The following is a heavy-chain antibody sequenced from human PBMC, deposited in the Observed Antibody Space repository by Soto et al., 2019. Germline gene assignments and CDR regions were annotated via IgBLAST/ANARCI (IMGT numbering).Heavy chain of an antibody. CDR3: AGDYGDYGVIDY. D-gene: IGHD4-17*01. V-gene: IGHV3-30-3*01. CDR2: ISYDGSNK. Sequence: GSLRLSCAASGFTFRSYAMHWVRQAPGKGLEWVAVISYDGSNKYYADSVKGRFTISRDNSKNTLYLQMNSLRAEDTAVYYCAGDYGDYGVIDYWGQGTLVTVSS. CDR1: GFTFRSYA. J-gene: IGHJ4*02.